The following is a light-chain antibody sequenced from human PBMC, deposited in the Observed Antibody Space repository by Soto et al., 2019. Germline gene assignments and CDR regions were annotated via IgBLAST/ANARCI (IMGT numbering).Light chain of an antibody. CDR3: QQRGNWPSLT. J-gene: IGKJ4*01. V-gene: IGKV3-11*01. CDR2: DAS. CDR1: QSVNVF. Sequence: EVVMRQSPATLSVSPGEGATLSCRASQSVNVFLAWYQQKPGQAPRLLIYDASKRATGIPARFSGSVSGTDFTLTISSLDPEDSAVYYCQQRGNWPSLTFGGGTKVEI.